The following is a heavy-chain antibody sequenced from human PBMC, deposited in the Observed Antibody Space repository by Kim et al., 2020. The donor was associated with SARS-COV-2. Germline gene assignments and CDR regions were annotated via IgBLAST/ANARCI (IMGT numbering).Heavy chain of an antibody. D-gene: IGHD3-3*01. CDR3: ARKSFGVVINWFDP. J-gene: IGHJ5*02. CDR2: IYYSGST. Sequence: SETLSLTCTVSGGSISGGDYYWSWIRQPPGKGLEWIGYIYYSGSTYYNPSLKSRVTISVDTSKNQFSLKLSSVTAADTAVYYCARKSFGVVINWFDPWGQGTLVTVSS. V-gene: IGHV4-30-4*01. CDR1: GGSISGGDYY.